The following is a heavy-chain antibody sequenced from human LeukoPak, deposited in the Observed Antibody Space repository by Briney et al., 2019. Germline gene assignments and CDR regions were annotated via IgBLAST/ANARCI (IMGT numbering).Heavy chain of an antibody. J-gene: IGHJ6*03. V-gene: IGHV3-23*01. Sequence: GGSLRLSCAASGFTFSSYAMSWVGQDPGKGLDWVSAISGSGGSTYYAGSAKGRFTISRDNSKNTLYLQMNSLRAEDTGVYYCAKNGRDSRDYMDVWGKGTMVTVSS. CDR2: ISGSGGST. D-gene: IGHD1-26*01. CDR1: GFTFSSYA. CDR3: AKNGRDSRDYMDV.